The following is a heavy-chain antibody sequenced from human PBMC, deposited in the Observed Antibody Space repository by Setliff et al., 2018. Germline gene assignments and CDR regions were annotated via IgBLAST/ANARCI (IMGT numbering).Heavy chain of an antibody. Sequence: GSLRLSCAASGFTFSTYRMHWVRQAPGKGLEWVAVIWDDGVKKYHADSVKGRFTISRDNSKNTLYLQMNSLRPEDTAVYYCARTCSGSGCYAGLESWGQGTPVTVPQ. D-gene: IGHD2-15*01. CDR1: GFTFSTYR. V-gene: IGHV3-33*08. J-gene: IGHJ4*02. CDR3: ARTCSGSGCYAGLES. CDR2: IWDDGVKK.